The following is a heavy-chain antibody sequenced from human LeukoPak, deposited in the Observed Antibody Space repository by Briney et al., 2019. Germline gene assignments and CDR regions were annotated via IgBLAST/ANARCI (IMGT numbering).Heavy chain of an antibody. CDR1: GFSISSFW. V-gene: IGHV3-74*01. J-gene: IGHJ4*02. CDR3: VRDGDDYNFDY. D-gene: IGHD5-24*01. CDR2: VNGEGGYR. Sequence: GGSLTLSCAASGFSISSFWMHWVRQAPGKGLVWVSRVNGEGGYRNYADSVKGRFTISRDNARNTLYLQMHSLRAEDTAVYDCVRDGDDYNFDYWGQGSLVTVSS.